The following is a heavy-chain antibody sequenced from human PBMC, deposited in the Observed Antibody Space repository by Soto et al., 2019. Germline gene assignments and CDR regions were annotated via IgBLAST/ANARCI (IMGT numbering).Heavy chain of an antibody. V-gene: IGHV4-59*08. CDR2: MYYTGTT. J-gene: IGHJ4*02. D-gene: IGHD3-22*01. CDR1: GGSISSHY. Sequence: PSETLSLTCTVSGGSISSHYWSWIRQPPGKGLEWIGYMYYTGTTNYNPSLKSRVTISVDRSKNQFSLKLSSVTAADTAVYYCARQDYYDSSGYRDWGQGTLVTVSS. CDR3: ARQDYYDSSGYRD.